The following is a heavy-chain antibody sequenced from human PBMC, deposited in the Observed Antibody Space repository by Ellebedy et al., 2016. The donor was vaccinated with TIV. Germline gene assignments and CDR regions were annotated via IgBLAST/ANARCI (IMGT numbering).Heavy chain of an antibody. CDR2: VYYSGFT. D-gene: IGHD1-20*01. Sequence: SETLSLTCTVSGDSIRSFYWSWIRQPPGKGLEWMGYVYYSGFTNYNPSLNPRATISLNTYKSQISLKLTSVTAEDTALYYCARTYSTNWMRFDLWGQGALVTVSS. J-gene: IGHJ5*02. CDR3: ARTYSTNWMRFDL. V-gene: IGHV4-59*01. CDR1: GDSIRSFY.